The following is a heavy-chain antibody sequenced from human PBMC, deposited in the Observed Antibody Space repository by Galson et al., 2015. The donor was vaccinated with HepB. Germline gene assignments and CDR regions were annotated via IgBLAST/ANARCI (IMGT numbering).Heavy chain of an antibody. J-gene: IGHJ6*03. Sequence: SVKVSCKASGGTFSSYAISWVRQAPGQGLEWMGGIIPIFGTANYAQKFQGRVTITADESTSTAYMELSSLRSEDTAVYYCARDLRGGYYYYYMDVWGKGTTVTVSS. CDR1: GGTFSSYA. D-gene: IGHD3-10*01. CDR3: ARDLRGGYYYYYMDV. V-gene: IGHV1-69*13. CDR2: IIPIFGTA.